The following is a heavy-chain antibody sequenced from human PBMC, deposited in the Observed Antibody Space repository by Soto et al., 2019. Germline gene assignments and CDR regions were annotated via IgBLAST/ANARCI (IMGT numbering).Heavy chain of an antibody. D-gene: IGHD3-22*01. V-gene: IGHV4-59*01. J-gene: IGHJ4*02. Sequence: SETLSLTCTVSGASISSYYWSWFRQPPGRGLEWIGYISYSGSTNYNPSLKSRLTISADTSKNHLSLKLRSVTAADTAVYYCAREGGSYDSSGSFDYWGQGTPVTVSS. CDR3: AREGGSYDSSGSFDY. CDR1: GASISSYY. CDR2: ISYSGST.